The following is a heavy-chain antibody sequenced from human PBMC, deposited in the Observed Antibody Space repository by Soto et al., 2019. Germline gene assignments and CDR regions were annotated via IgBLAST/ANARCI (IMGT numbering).Heavy chain of an antibody. CDR1: RYTFTSYY. D-gene: IGHD2-15*01. J-gene: IGHJ6*02. CDR2: IKPRGGST. V-gene: IGHV1-46*01. CDR3: AREEDMSYGLDV. Sequence: QVQLKQPGAEVKKPGASVKVSCEAFRYTFTSYYFHWVRQAPGQGLEWMGRIKPRGGSTNYAEKFQGRVNMTRDTSTGTVYMEVSSLTSDDTAVYYCAREEDMSYGLDVWGQGTTVTVSS.